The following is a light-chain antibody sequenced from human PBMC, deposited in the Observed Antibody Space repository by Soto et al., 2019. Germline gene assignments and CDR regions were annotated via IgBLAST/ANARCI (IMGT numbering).Light chain of an antibody. CDR1: QSVFSSY. Sequence: EIVLTQSPGTLSFSPDERATLTCRASQSVFSSYLAWFQQKPGQAPRLLIYGASSRATGIPDRFSGSGSGTDFTLTISRLEPEDFAVYYCQQYGNAPFTFGPGTKVDIK. CDR3: QQYGNAPFT. CDR2: GAS. J-gene: IGKJ3*01. V-gene: IGKV3-20*01.